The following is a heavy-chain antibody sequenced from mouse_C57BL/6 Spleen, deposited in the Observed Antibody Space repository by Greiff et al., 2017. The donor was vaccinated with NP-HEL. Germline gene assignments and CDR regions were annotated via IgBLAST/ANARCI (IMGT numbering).Heavy chain of an antibody. D-gene: IGHD1-1*01. CDR3: ARFYYYCSSPFAY. J-gene: IGHJ3*01. V-gene: IGHV1-55*01. Sequence: VQLQQSGAELVKPGASVKMSCKASGYTFTSYWITWVKQRPGQGLEWIGDIYPGSGSTNYNEKFKSKATLTVDTSSSTAYMQLSSLSSEDSAVYYCARFYYYCSSPFAYWGQGTLVTVSA. CDR1: GYTFTSYW. CDR2: IYPGSGST.